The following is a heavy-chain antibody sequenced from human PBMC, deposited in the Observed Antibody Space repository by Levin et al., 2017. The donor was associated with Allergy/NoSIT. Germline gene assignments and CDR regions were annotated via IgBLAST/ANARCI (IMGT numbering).Heavy chain of an antibody. Sequence: PSETLSLTCTVSGGSISSSSYYWGWIRQPPGKGLEWIGSIYYSGSTYYNPSLKSRVTISVDTSKNQFSLKLSSVTAADTAVYYCASPSPWYSSSWYSWGQGTLVTVSS. J-gene: IGHJ4*02. CDR1: GGSISSSSYY. V-gene: IGHV4-39*01. CDR3: ASPSPWYSSSWYS. CDR2: IYYSGST. D-gene: IGHD6-13*01.